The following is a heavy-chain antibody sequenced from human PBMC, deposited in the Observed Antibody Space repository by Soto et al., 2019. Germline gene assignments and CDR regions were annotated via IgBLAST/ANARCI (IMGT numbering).Heavy chain of an antibody. J-gene: IGHJ4*02. V-gene: IGHV4-31*01. CDR3: ARDNYVGRLDY. D-gene: IGHD1-7*01. CDR2: IFFSGDT. CDR1: GGSVLNGGYY. Sequence: QVQLQESGPGLLKPSQTLSLTCTVSGGSVLNGGYYWNWIRQRPGEGLQWIGKIFFSGDTHYSPALKIPFFISTDTSKNHFSLNLGLVTAADRAIFSCARDNYVGRLDYGGPGPLVTFSS.